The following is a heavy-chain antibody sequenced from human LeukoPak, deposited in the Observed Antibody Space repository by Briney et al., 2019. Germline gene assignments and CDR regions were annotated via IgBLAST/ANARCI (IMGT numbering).Heavy chain of an antibody. CDR1: GGSFSGYY. CDR2: INHSGST. CDR3: ARGASRYYDILTGYYNYYYGMDV. J-gene: IGHJ6*02. Sequence: PSETLSLTCAVYGGSFSGYYWSWIRQPPGKGLEWIGEINHSGSTNYNPSLKSRVTISVDTSKNQFSLKLSSVTAADTAVYYCARGASRYYDILTGYYNYYYGMDVWGQGTTVTVSS. V-gene: IGHV4-34*01. D-gene: IGHD3-9*01.